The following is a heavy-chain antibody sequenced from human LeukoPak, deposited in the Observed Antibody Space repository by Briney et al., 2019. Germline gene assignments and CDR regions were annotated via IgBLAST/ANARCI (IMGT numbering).Heavy chain of an antibody. D-gene: IGHD6-13*01. CDR1: GGSISSSSYY. J-gene: IGHJ4*02. CDR2: IYYSGST. Sequence: SETLSLTCTVSGGSISSSSYYWGWNRQPPGKGLEWIGSIYYSGSTYYNPSLKSRVTISVDTSKNQFSLKLSSVTAADTAVYYCARDGPGIAAAGRPFDYWGQGTLVTVSS. V-gene: IGHV4-39*02. CDR3: ARDGPGIAAAGRPFDY.